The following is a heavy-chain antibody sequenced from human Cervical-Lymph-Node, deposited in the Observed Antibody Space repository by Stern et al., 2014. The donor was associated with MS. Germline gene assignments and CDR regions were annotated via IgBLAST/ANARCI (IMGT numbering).Heavy chain of an antibody. J-gene: IGHJ4*02. CDR2: IIPILGIP. V-gene: IGHV1-69*09. CDR1: GGTFSSYT. CDR3: ARDEDSGYN. D-gene: IGHD5-12*01. Sequence: QLVQSGAEVKKPGSSVKVSCKASGGTFSSYTISWVRQAPGQGLEWMGRIIPILGIPNFTQKVQGRLTITADKSTSTAYMELSSLRSEDTAVYYCARDEDSGYNWGQGTLVTVSS.